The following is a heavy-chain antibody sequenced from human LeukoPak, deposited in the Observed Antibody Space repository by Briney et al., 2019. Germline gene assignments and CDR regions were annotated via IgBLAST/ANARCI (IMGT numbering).Heavy chain of an antibody. CDR3: ARDLYDSSGYPRDYFDY. CDR2: ISSTGPNT. J-gene: IGHJ4*02. V-gene: IGHV3-30-3*01. D-gene: IGHD3-22*01. CDR1: GFAFSSYS. Sequence: GRSLRLSCAASGFAFSSYSMHWVRQAPGKGLEWVAVISSTGPNTYYAVSVKGRFTISRDISKNTLYLQMNNLRADDTAVYYCARDLYDSSGYPRDYFDYWGQRTLVTVSS.